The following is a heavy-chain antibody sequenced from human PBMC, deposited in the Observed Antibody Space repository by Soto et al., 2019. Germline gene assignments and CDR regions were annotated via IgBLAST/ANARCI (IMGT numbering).Heavy chain of an antibody. CDR3: ARDRIQLRLGNYSFSGMDV. Sequence: QVQLVQSGAELRKPGSSLRVSCKASGGTFSDFAFSWVRQAPGQGLEWMGGIVPRFGSPNYAQKFGGRVTISADTSTSTVYMEVISLRFDDTAVYFCARDRIQLRLGNYSFSGMDVWGQGTTITVSS. CDR2: IVPRFGSP. V-gene: IGHV1-69*06. CDR1: GGTFSDFA. J-gene: IGHJ6*02. D-gene: IGHD3-16*01.